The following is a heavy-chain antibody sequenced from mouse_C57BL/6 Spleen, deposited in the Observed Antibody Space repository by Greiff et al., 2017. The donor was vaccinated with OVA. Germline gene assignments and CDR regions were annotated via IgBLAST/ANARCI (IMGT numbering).Heavy chain of an antibody. CDR3: AREGGTSWFAY. Sequence: VQLQQSGAELVRPGTSVKVSCKASGYAFTNYLIEWVKQRPGQGLEWIGVINPGSGGTNYNEKFKGKATLTADKSSSTAYMQLSSLTSEDSAVYFCAREGGTSWFAYWGQGTLVTVSA. D-gene: IGHD4-1*01. J-gene: IGHJ3*01. V-gene: IGHV1-54*01. CDR1: GYAFTNYL. CDR2: INPGSGGT.